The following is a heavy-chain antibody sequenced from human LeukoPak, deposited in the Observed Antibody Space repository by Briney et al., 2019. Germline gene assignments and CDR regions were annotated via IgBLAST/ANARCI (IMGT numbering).Heavy chain of an antibody. CDR1: GFTFSSYA. V-gene: IGHV3-30*18. Sequence: GGSLRLSCAASGFTFSSYAMSWVRQAPGKGLQWVAAILYDGSKKYYADSVKGRFSVYRDNSNYTLYLQMNSLKTEDTAVYSCANFDGDSQAFHIWGQGTMVTVSS. CDR3: ANFDGDSQAFHI. J-gene: IGHJ3*02. D-gene: IGHD3-9*01. CDR2: ILYDGSKK.